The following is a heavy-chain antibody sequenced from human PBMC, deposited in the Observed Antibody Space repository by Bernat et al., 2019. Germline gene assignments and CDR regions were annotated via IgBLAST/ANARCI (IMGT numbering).Heavy chain of an antibody. CDR2: ISYDGSNK. J-gene: IGHJ4*02. Sequence: QVQLVESGGGVVQPGRSLRLSCAASGFTFSSYAMHWVRQAPGKGLEWVAVISYDGSNKYYADSVKGRFTITRDNSQNTLYLHMNSLRAEDTAVYYCARGEVIVVVPAALDYWGQGTLVTVSS. V-gene: IGHV3-30-3*01. CDR3: ARGEVIVVVPAALDY. D-gene: IGHD2-2*01. CDR1: GFTFSSYA.